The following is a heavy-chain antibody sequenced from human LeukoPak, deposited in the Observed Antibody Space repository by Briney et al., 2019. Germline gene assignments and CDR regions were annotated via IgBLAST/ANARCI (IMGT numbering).Heavy chain of an antibody. J-gene: IGHJ3*02. V-gene: IGHV3-48*01. CDR1: GFTLGSYS. CDR3: ARVLLPYCTSSNCPDAFDI. D-gene: IGHD2-2*01. Sequence: PGGSLRLSCAASGFTLGSYSMNWVRQAPGKGPEWVSYTGTSNDITYYSDSVKGRFTISRDNSKNTLYLQMNSLRAGDTAVYYCARVLLPYCTSSNCPDAFDIWGRGTLVTVSS. CDR2: TGTSNDIT.